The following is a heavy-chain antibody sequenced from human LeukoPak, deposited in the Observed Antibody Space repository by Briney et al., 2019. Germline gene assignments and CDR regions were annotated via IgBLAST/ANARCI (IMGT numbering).Heavy chain of an antibody. J-gene: IGHJ5*02. CDR3: ARVEGSGWSPRAFDP. CDR1: GGSIGSGSYY. Sequence: SETLSLTCTVSGGSIGSGSYYWGWIRQPPGKGLEWMGSIYYSGSTNYNPSLKSRVTISVDTSKNQFSLNLSSVTAADTAVYYCARVEGSGWSPRAFDPWGQGTLVTVSS. CDR2: IYYSGST. V-gene: IGHV4-39*01. D-gene: IGHD6-19*01.